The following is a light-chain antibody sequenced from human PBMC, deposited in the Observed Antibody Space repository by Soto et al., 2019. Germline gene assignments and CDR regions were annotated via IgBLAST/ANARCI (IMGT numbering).Light chain of an antibody. Sequence: QSALTQPASVSGSLGQSITISCTGTSSDVGGYDYVSWYRQHPGKVPKLIIYEVNKRPSGVSNRFSGSKSGNAASLTISGLQAEDQADYFCFSFTTDWTHVFGTGAKLTVL. CDR2: EVN. CDR3: FSFTTDWTHV. J-gene: IGLJ1*01. V-gene: IGLV2-14*01. CDR1: SSDVGGYDY.